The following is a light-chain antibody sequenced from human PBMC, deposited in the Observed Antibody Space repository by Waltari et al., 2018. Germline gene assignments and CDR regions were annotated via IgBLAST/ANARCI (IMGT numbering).Light chain of an antibody. CDR1: QSISNY. Sequence: DIQMTQSPSTLSASVGATITITCGASQSISNYLDWYQQKPGKAPKLLIYKASSSGSGVPSRCNGSRSGTEFTLTVSSLQPDDSAPYYCQQYNTYSSFGQGSKLEI. J-gene: IGKJ2*03. CDR2: KAS. V-gene: IGKV1-5*03. CDR3: QQYNTYSS.